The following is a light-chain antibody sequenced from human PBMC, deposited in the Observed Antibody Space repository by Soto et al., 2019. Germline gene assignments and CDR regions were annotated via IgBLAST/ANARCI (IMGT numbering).Light chain of an antibody. CDR2: GAS. CDR3: HQYDSSPLS. Sequence: EIVLTQSPGTLSLSPGERATLSCRASQSVSSSYLAGYQQKPGQAPRLLIYGASSRATGIPDRFSGSGSGTDFTLTISRLEPEDFAVYYCHQYDSSPLSCGGGTKVEIK. V-gene: IGKV3-20*01. CDR1: QSVSSSY. J-gene: IGKJ4*01.